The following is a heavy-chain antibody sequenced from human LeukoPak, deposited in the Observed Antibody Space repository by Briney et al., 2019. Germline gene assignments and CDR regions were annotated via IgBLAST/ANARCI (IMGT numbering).Heavy chain of an antibody. CDR2: ISSSGSTI. CDR1: GFTFSSYD. D-gene: IGHD6-19*01. V-gene: IGHV3-48*04. Sequence: GGSLRLSCAASGFTFSSYDMTWVRQTPGKGLEWVSYISSSGSTIYYADSVKGRFTISRDNAKNSLYLQMNSLRAEDTAVYYCARDAGYSSGSDPWGQGTLVTVSS. CDR3: ARDAGYSSGSDP. J-gene: IGHJ5*02.